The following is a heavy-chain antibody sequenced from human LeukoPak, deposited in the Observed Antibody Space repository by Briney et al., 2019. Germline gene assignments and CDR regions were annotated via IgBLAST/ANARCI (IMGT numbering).Heavy chain of an antibody. CDR1: GLTFSSYG. V-gene: IGHV3-30*18. D-gene: IGHD3-10*01. Sequence: GGSLRLSCAASGLTFSSYGMHWVRQAPGKGLEWVAVVSYDGSNKYYTDSMKGRFTISRDNSKNTLYLQMNSLRTEDTAIYYCAQEDYDGSGSYLGGWGQGTLVTVSS. J-gene: IGHJ4*02. CDR3: AQEDYDGSGSYLGG. CDR2: VSYDGSNK.